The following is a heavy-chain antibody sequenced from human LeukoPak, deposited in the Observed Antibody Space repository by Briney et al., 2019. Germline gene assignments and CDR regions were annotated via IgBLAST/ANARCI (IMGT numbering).Heavy chain of an antibody. D-gene: IGHD1-26*01. CDR3: ARDSSGSCLDY. Sequence: GASVKVSCKASGYTFTDYYMHWVRQAPGQGLEWMGWINPNSGGTSYAQKFQGRVTMTTDRSITTAYMELSRLRSDDTAVYYCARDSSGSCLDYWGQGTLVTVSS. J-gene: IGHJ4*02. V-gene: IGHV1-2*02. CDR2: INPNSGGT. CDR1: GYTFTDYY.